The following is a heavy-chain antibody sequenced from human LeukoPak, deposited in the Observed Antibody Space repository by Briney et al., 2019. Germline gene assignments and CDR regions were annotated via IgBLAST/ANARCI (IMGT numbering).Heavy chain of an antibody. V-gene: IGHV4-34*01. D-gene: IGHD2/OR15-2a*01. Sequence: KTSETLSLTCAVYGGSFSGYYWSWIRQPPGKGLEWIGEINHSGSTNYNPSLKSRVTISVDTSKNQFSLKLSSVTAADTAVYYCARDLGEFSPYYFDYWGQGTLVTVSS. J-gene: IGHJ4*02. CDR2: INHSGST. CDR1: GGSFSGYY. CDR3: ARDLGEFSPYYFDY.